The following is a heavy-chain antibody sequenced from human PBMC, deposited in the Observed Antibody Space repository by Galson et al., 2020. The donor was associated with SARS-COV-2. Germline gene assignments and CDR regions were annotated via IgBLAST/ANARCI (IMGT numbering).Heavy chain of an antibody. CDR2: ISGSGGST. CDR1: GFTFSSYA. J-gene: IGHJ3*02. CDR3: AKDSRITLSFDM. V-gene: IGHV3-23*01. Sequence: TGGSLRLSCAASGFTFSSYAMSWVRQAPGKGLEWVSAISGSGGSTYYADSVKGRFTISRDNSKNTLYLQMNSLRAEDTAVYYCAKDSRITLSFDMGGQGTMVTVSS. D-gene: IGHD3-10*01.